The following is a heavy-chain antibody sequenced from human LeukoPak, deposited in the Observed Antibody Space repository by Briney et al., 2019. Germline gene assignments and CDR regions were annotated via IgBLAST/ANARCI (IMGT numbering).Heavy chain of an antibody. CDR1: GYTFTGYH. CDR2: INPNSGGT. J-gene: IGHJ3*02. V-gene: IGHV1-2*02. Sequence: GASVKVSCKPSGYTFTGYHIHWVRQAPGQGLEWMGWINPNSGGTEYAQKLQGRVTMSTDTSTGTAYMELRSLRSDDTAVYYCARRVAVARRDAFDIWGQGTMVTVSS. D-gene: IGHD6-19*01. CDR3: ARRVAVARRDAFDI.